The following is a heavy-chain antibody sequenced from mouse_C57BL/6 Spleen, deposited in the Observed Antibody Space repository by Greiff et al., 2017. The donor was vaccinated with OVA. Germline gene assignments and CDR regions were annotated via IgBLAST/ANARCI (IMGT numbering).Heavy chain of an antibody. J-gene: IGHJ3*01. CDR2: IDPSDSYT. CDR3: ARKGRD. D-gene: IGHD3-3*01. Sequence: QVQLQQPGAELVKPGASVKLSCKASGYTFTSYWMQWVKQRPGQGLEWIGEIDPSDSYTNYNQKFKGKATLTVDTSSSTAYMQLSSLTSEDSAVYYCARKGRDWGQGTLVTVSA. V-gene: IGHV1-50*01. CDR1: GYTFTSYW.